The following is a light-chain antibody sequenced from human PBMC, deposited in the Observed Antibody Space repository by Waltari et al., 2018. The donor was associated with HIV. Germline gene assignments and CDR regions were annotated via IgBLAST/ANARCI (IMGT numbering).Light chain of an antibody. CDR2: EVN. CDR1: SSDIGYFDS. J-gene: IGLJ1*01. CDR3: CSYAGAYTYV. V-gene: IGLV2-11*01. Sequence: QSALTQPRSVSGSPGPSVTISCTGTSSDIGYFDSVSWYQPYPGKAPQVIIYEVNQRPSGVPDRFTGSKSGITASLTISGLQGEDEADYYCCSYAGAYTYVFGTGTKVNVL.